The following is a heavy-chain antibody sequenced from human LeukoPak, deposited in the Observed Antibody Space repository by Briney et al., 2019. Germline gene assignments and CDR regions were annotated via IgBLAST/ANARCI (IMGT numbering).Heavy chain of an antibody. CDR1: GGSFSGYY. CDR3: ARDTYYYDSSGYDAFDI. V-gene: IGHV4-34*01. CDR2: INHSGST. J-gene: IGHJ3*02. D-gene: IGHD3-22*01. Sequence: SETLSLTCAVYGGSFSGYYWSWIRQPPGKGLEWIGEINHSGSTNDNPSLKSRVTISVDTSKNQFSLKLSSVTAADTAVYYCARDTYYYDSSGYDAFDIWGQGTMVTVSS.